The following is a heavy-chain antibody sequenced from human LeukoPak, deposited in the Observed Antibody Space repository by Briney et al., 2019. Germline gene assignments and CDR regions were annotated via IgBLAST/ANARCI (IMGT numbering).Heavy chain of an antibody. CDR2: MNPNSGNT. CDR3: ARGDGDEGPDAFDI. CDR1: GYTFTSYD. J-gene: IGHJ3*02. Sequence: ASVKVSCKASGYTFTSYDINWVRQATGQGLEWMGWMNPNSGNTGYAQKFQGRVSMTRNTSINTAYMELSSLRSADTAVYYCARGDGDEGPDAFDIWGQGTMVTVSS. V-gene: IGHV1-8*01. D-gene: IGHD4-17*01.